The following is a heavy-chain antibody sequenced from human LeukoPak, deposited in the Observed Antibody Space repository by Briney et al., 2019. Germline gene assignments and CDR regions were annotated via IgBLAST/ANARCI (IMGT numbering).Heavy chain of an antibody. D-gene: IGHD4-17*01. CDR1: GGTFSSYA. V-gene: IGHV1-69*06. Sequence: SVKVSCKASGGTFSSYAFSWVRQAPGQGLEWMGGIIPIFGTANYAQKFQGRVTITADKSTSTAYMELSSLRSEDTAVYYCASLLTTVTGWVSHAFDIWGQGTMVTVSS. CDR3: ASLLTTVTGWVSHAFDI. J-gene: IGHJ3*02. CDR2: IIPIFGTA.